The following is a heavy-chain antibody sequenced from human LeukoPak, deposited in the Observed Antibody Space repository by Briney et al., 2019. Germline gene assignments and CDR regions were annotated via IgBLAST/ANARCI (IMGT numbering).Heavy chain of an antibody. V-gene: IGHV4-59*08. D-gene: IGHD6-13*01. CDR1: GGSISSYY. CDR3: ARGIAEAGSYYFDY. J-gene: IGHJ4*02. Sequence: SETLSLTCTVSGGSISSYYWSWIRQPPGKGLEWIGYIYYSGSTNYNPSLKSRVTISVDTSKNQFSLKLSSVTAADTAVYYCARGIAEAGSYYFDYWGQGTLVTVSS. CDR2: IYYSGST.